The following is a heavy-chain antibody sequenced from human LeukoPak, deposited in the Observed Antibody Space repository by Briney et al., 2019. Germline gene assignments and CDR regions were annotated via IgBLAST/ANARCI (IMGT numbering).Heavy chain of an antibody. V-gene: IGHV3-21*01. J-gene: IGHJ3*01. CDR3: ARDHAVTPRGAFDF. Sequence: PGGSLRLSCAASGFTFSSYSKNWVRQAPGKGLEWVSSISSSSSYIYYADSVKGRFTISRDNAKNSLYLQMNSLRAEDTAVYYCARDHAVTPRGAFDFWGQGTMVTVSS. D-gene: IGHD4-17*01. CDR2: ISSSSSYI. CDR1: GFTFSSYS.